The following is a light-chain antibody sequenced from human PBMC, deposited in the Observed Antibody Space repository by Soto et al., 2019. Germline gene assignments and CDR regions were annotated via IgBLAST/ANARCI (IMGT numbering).Light chain of an antibody. CDR1: QSISGW. CDR2: DVS. J-gene: IGKJ1*01. V-gene: IGKV1-5*01. CDR3: QHYNSYSEA. Sequence: DIQMTQSPSTLSASVGDRVTITCRASQSISGWLAWYQQKPGKAPKLLIYDVSSLESGVPSRFSGSGSGTEFTLTISSLQPDDLATYYCQHYNSYSEAFGQGTKVDIK.